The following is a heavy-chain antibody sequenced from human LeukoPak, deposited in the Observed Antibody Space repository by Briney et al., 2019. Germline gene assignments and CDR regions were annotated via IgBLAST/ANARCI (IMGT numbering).Heavy chain of an antibody. CDR2: ISGSGGST. D-gene: IGHD3-3*01. CDR1: GFTFSSYA. V-gene: IGHV3-23*01. J-gene: IGHJ4*02. CDR3: AQGHDFWSGYYTPVDY. Sequence: PGGSLRLSCAASGFTFSSYAMSWVRQAPGKGLEWVSAISGSGGSTYYADSVKGRFTISRDNSKNTLYLQMNSLSAEDTAVYYCAQGHDFWSGYYTPVDYWGQGTLVTVSS.